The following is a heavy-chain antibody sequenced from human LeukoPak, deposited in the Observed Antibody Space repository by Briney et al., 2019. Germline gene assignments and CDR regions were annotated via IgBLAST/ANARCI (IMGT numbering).Heavy chain of an antibody. V-gene: IGHV4-61*08. CDR2: IYYSGST. CDR1: GASISSGGFS. D-gene: IGHD3-10*01. Sequence: SETLSLTCAVSGASISSGGFSWSWIRQPPGKGLEWIGYIYYSGSTNYNPSLKSRVTISVDTSKNQFSLKLSSVTAADTAVYYCARHYYGSGSLDYWGQGTLVTVSS. CDR3: ARHYYGSGSLDY. J-gene: IGHJ4*02.